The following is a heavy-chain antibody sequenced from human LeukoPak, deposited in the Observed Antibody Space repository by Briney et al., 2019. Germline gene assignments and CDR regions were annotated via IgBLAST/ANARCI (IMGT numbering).Heavy chain of an antibody. CDR2: ISYTGGT. CDR3: ARDYSNPGDYYYYMDV. V-gene: IGHV4-39*07. J-gene: IGHJ6*03. D-gene: IGHD4-11*01. Sequence: SETLSLTCSVSGGSITSSSYYWGWIRQPPERGLEWIGTISYTGGTYYSPSLKSRVTISVDTSKNQFSLKLSSVTAADTAVYYCARDYSNPGDYYYYMDVWGKGTTVTVSS. CDR1: GGSITSSSYY.